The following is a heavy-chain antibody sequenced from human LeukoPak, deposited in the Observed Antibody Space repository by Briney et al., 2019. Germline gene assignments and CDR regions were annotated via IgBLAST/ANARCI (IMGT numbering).Heavy chain of an antibody. Sequence: ASVKVSCKASGYTFTSYGISWVRQAPGQGLEWMGWISAYNGNTDYVQKLQGRVTMTTDTSTSTAYMELGSLRSDDTAVYYCVRDYYGSGSYNTHFDYWGQGTLVTVSS. D-gene: IGHD3-10*01. CDR1: GYTFTSYG. CDR2: ISAYNGNT. J-gene: IGHJ4*02. V-gene: IGHV1-18*01. CDR3: VRDYYGSGSYNTHFDY.